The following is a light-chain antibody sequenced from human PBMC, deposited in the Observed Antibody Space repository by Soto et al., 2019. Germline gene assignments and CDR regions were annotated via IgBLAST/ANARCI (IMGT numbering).Light chain of an antibody. CDR3: SSSTSSSTL. J-gene: IGLJ2*01. V-gene: IGLV2-14*01. CDR1: SSDVGGYNY. CDR2: DVS. Sequence: QSVLTQPASVSGSPGQSITISCTGTSSDVGGYNYVSWYQQHPGKAPKLMIYDVSNRPSGVSNRFSGSKSGNTASLTISGLQAEDEADYYCSSSTSSSTLFGGGTQLTVL.